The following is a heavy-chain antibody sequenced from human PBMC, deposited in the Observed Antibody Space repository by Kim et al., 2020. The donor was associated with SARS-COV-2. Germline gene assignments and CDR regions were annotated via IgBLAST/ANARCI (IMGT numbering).Heavy chain of an antibody. D-gene: IGHD3-10*01. V-gene: IGHV1-18*01. CDR1: GYTFTSYG. Sequence: ASVKVSCKASGYTFTSYGISWVRQAPGQGLEWMGWISAYNGNTNYAQKLQGRVTMTTDTSTTTTYMELRSLRSDDTAVYYCARDVGFGEPEPKYYYYYMDVWGKGTTVTVSS. CDR3: ARDVGFGEPEPKYYYYYMDV. CDR2: ISAYNGNT. J-gene: IGHJ6*03.